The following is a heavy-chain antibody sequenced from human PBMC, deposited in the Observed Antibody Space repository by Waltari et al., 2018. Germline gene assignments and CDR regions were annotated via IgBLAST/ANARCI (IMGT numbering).Heavy chain of an antibody. V-gene: IGHV4-4*07. J-gene: IGHJ3*02. Sequence: QVQLQESGPGLVKPSETLSLTCTVSGGSISSYYWSWLRQPAGKGLEWSGRIYTSGSTNYNPSLKSRVTMSVDTSKNQFSLKLSSVTAADTAVYYCARVAASVVVPAASDAFDIWGQGTMVTVSS. CDR2: IYTSGST. CDR3: ARVAASVVVPAASDAFDI. CDR1: GGSISSYY. D-gene: IGHD2-2*01.